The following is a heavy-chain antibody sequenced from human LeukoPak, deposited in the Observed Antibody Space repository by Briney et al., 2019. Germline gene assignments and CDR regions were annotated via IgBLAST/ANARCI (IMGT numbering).Heavy chain of an antibody. Sequence: PGGSLRLSCAASGFTFSSYAMSWVRQAPGKGLEWVSAISGSGGSTYYADSVKGRFTISRDNFKNTLYLQMNSLRAEDTAVYYCARVGYSGYDYDYWGQGTLVTVSS. J-gene: IGHJ4*02. CDR1: GFTFSSYA. CDR2: ISGSGGST. V-gene: IGHV3-23*01. CDR3: ARVGYSGYDYDY. D-gene: IGHD5-12*01.